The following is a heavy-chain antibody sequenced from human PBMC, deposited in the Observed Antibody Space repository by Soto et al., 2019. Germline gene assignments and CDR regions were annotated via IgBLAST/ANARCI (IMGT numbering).Heavy chain of an antibody. J-gene: IGHJ4*02. CDR2: ISYDGSNK. V-gene: IGHV3-30*03. CDR3: ASDTERASHVKYFDY. CDR1: GFTFSSYG. Sequence: QVQLVESGGGVVQPGRSLRLSCAASGFTFSSYGMHWVRQAPGKGLEWVAVISYDGSNKYYADSVKGRFTISRDNSKNTLYLQMNSLRAEDTAVYYCASDTERASHVKYFDYWGQGTLVTVSS.